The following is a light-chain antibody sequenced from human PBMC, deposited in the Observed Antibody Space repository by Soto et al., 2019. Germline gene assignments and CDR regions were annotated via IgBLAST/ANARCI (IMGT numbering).Light chain of an antibody. J-gene: IGKJ2*01. V-gene: IGKV1-39*01. Sequence: DIQMTQSPSSLSASVGDRVTITCRASQTISRHLNWYQHTPGKAPKLLIYASSSLLIGVTRRFSGSGSGTDFKLTISSLQPEDFATDFCQQSYRTPRSFGQGTQVESK. CDR2: ASS. CDR1: QTISRH. CDR3: QQSYRTPRS.